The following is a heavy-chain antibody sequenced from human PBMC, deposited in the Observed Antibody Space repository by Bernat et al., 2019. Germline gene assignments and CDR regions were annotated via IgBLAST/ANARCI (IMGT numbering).Heavy chain of an antibody. V-gene: IGHV3-9*01. CDR1: GFTFDDYA. CDR2: ISWNSGSI. J-gene: IGHJ4*02. CDR3: AKDWGRGGKVDYGDLFDY. Sequence: EVQLVESGGGLVQPGRSLRLSCAASGFTFDDYAMHWVRQAPGKGLEWVSGISWNSGSIGYADSVKGRFTISRDNAKNSLYLQMNSLRAEDTALYYCAKDWGRGGKVDYGDLFDYWGQGTLVTVSS. D-gene: IGHD4-17*01.